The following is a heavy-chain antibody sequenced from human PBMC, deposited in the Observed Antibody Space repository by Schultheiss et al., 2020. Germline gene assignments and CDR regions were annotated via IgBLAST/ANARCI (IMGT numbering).Heavy chain of an antibody. CDR3: ARSSAVVNLDY. CDR2: ISGSGGST. J-gene: IGHJ4*02. D-gene: IGHD6-19*01. V-gene: IGHV3-23*01. Sequence: GGSLRLSCAASGFTFSSYAMSWVRQAPGKGLEWVSAISGSGGSTYYADSVKGRFTISRDNAKNSLYLQMNSLRAEDTAVYYCARSSAVVNLDYWGQGTLVTVSS. CDR1: GFTFSSYA.